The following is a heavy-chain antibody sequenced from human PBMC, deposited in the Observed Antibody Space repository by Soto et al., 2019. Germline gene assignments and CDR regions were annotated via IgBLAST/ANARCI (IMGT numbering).Heavy chain of an antibody. CDR1: GFTFSSYA. D-gene: IGHD1-1*01. J-gene: IGHJ1*01. V-gene: IGHV3-23*01. CDR2: ISGSGGST. Sequence: GGSLRLSCAASGFTFSSYAMSWVRQAPGKGLEWVSAISGSGGSTYYADSVKGRFTISRDNSKNTLYLQMNSLRAEDTAVYYCAKDSWNPAVIRYFKHWGQGTRVTVAS. CDR3: AKDSWNPAVIRYFKH.